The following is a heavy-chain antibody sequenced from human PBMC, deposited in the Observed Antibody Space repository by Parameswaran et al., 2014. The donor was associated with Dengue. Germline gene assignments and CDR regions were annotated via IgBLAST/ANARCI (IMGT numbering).Heavy chain of an antibody. CDR3: ARHSRLAWIQLWRYWYFDL. V-gene: IGHV1-18*01. D-gene: IGHD5-18*01. J-gene: IGHJ2*01. Sequence: WVRQAPGQGLEWMGWISAYNGNTNYAQKLQGRVTMTTDTSTSTAYMELRSLRSDDTAVYYCARHSRLAWIQLWRYWYFDLWGRGTLVTVSS. CDR2: ISAYNGNT.